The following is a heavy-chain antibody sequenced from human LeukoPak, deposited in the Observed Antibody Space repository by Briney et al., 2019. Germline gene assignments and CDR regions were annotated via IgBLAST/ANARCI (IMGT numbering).Heavy chain of an antibody. Sequence: GGSLRLSCSASGFTFSDYAMHWVRQAPGKGLEYVSAISSNGGSTYYADSVKGRFTISRDNSKNTLYLQMSSLRAEDTAVYYCVKDRDRSGWHAYYFDYWGQGTLVTVSS. J-gene: IGHJ4*02. CDR3: VKDRDRSGWHAYYFDY. D-gene: IGHD6-19*01. CDR1: GFTFSDYA. CDR2: ISSNGGST. V-gene: IGHV3-64D*06.